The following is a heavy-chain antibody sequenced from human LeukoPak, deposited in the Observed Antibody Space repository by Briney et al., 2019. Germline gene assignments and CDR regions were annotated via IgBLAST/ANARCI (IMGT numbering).Heavy chain of an antibody. CDR3: AGSSGSYSQEVDY. CDR1: GYSFTNYW. CDR2: IHPGDSDT. Sequence: GESLKISCKGSGYSFTNYWIGWVRQMPGKGLEWMGIIHPGDSDTRYSPSFQGQVTISADKSISTAYLQWSSLKASDTALYYCAGSSGSYSQEVDYWGQGTLVTVSS. D-gene: IGHD1-26*01. J-gene: IGHJ4*02. V-gene: IGHV5-51*01.